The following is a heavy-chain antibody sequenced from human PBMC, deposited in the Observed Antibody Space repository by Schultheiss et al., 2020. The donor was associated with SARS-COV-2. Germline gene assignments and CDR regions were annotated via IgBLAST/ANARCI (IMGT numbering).Heavy chain of an antibody. D-gene: IGHD2-2*01. J-gene: IGHJ3*02. CDR1: GFTVSSNY. V-gene: IGHV3-74*01. CDR2: INSDGSST. Sequence: GGSLRLSCAASGFTVSSNYMSWVRQAPGKGLEWVSRINSDGSSTSYADSVKGRFTISRDNAKNTLYLQMNSLRAEDTAVYYCARAVAMLQHAFDIWGQGTMVTVSS. CDR3: ARAVAMLQHAFDI.